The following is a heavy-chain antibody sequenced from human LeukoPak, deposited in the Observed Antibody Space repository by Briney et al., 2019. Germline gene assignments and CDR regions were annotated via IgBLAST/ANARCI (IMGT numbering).Heavy chain of an antibody. D-gene: IGHD1-26*01. CDR2: TYYRSKWYN. CDR3: AREFNLGSYYELHFDY. J-gene: IGHJ4*02. Sequence: SQTLSLTCAISGDSVSSNSAAWNWIRQSPSRGLEWLGRTYYRSKWYNDYAVSAKSRITINPDTSKNQFSLQLNSVTPEDTAVYYCAREFNLGSYYELHFDYWGQGTLVTVSS. CDR1: GDSVSSNSAA. V-gene: IGHV6-1*01.